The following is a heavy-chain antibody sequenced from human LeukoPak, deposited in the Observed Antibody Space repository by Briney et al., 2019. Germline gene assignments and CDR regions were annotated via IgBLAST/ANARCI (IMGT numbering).Heavy chain of an antibody. CDR2: IYYSGST. V-gene: IGHV4-39*01. D-gene: IGHD4-17*01. CDR3: ARKDYGDLYFDY. CDR1: GGSIRSSSYY. J-gene: IGHJ4*02. Sequence: SETLSLPCSVSGGSIRSSSYYWDWIRQPPGKGPEWIGSIYYSGSTYYNPSLKSRVTISVDTSKNQFSLKLSSVTAADTAVYYCARKDYGDLYFDYWGQGTLVTVSS.